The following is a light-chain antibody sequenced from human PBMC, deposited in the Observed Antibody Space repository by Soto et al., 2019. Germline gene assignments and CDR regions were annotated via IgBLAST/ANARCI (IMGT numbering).Light chain of an antibody. CDR2: DTS. CDR1: TGDVTSGHY. Sequence: QAVVTQEPSLTVSPGGTVTLTCGSSTGDVTSGHYPYWFQQKPGQAPRTLIYDTSNKHSWTPARFSGPLLGGKAALTLSGAQPEDEAIYYCLLAYSSSRPVFGGGTKLTVL. J-gene: IGLJ3*02. V-gene: IGLV7-46*01. CDR3: LLAYSSSRPV.